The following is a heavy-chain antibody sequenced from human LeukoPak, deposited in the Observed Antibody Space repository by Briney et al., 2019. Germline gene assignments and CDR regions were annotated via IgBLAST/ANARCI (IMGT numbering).Heavy chain of an antibody. CDR3: STLWYGA. D-gene: IGHD3-10*01. V-gene: IGHV3-15*01. CDR1: GFTFSSYG. CDR2: IKSKTDGGTS. J-gene: IGHJ5*02. Sequence: GGSLRLSCAASGFTFSSYGMYWVRQAPGKGLEWVGRIKSKTDGGTSDYAAPVTGRFTISRDDSKSTLYLEMNSLKTEDTGVYYCSTLWYGAWGQGTLVTVSS.